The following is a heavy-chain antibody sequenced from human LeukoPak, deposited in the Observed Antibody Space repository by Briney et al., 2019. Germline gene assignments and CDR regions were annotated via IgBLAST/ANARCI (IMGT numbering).Heavy chain of an antibody. CDR1: VGLISSSSYY. V-gene: IGHV4-39*01. CDR2: NYCSGST. J-gene: IGHJ4*02. CDR3: TRILMTYYYGSGSYSLHYFDY. D-gene: IGHD3-10*01. Sequence: SETLSLTCTVSVGLISSSSYYWRWIRRPPGKGREWIGCNYCSGSTYYNPSLKSRDTICVDPSKNEFAMKLREVTAADTAVYYCTRILMTYYYGSGSYSLHYFDYRGPGTLVTVSS.